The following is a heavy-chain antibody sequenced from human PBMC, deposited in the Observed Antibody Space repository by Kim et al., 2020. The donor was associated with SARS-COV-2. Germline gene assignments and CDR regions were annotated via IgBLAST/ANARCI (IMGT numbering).Heavy chain of an antibody. J-gene: IGHJ6*02. Sequence: GGSLRLSCAASGFTFSSYSMNWVRQAPGKGLEWVSYISSSSSTIYYADSVKGRFTISRDNAKNSLYLQMNSLRDEDTAVYYCAAAAGTGYYYGMDVWGQGTTVTVSS. CDR1: GFTFSSYS. D-gene: IGHD6-13*01. CDR2: ISSSSSTI. CDR3: AAAAGTGYYYGMDV. V-gene: IGHV3-48*02.